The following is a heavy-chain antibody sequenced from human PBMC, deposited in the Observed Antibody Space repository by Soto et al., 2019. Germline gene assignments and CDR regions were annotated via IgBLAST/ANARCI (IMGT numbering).Heavy chain of an antibody. CDR3: ARHGAHSTSVYYYYGMDV. Sequence: KTSETLSLTCTVSGGAINSTVYYWGWIRQPPGKGLEWIGSSNYGGPTYYSPSLQSRVTISLDTAKNHFPLNLRSVTAADTAVYYCARHGAHSTSVYYYYGMDVWGQGTTVTVSS. V-gene: IGHV4-39*01. CDR1: GGAINSTVYY. CDR2: SNYGGPT. J-gene: IGHJ6*02. D-gene: IGHD6-13*01.